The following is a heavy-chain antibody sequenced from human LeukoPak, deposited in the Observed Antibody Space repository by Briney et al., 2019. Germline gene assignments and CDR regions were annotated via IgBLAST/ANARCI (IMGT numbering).Heavy chain of an antibody. CDR2: IYLGDSDT. Sequence: GESLKISCKGARYSFTSSWIAWVRQMPGKGLEWMGIIYLGDSDTRYSPSFQGQVTISADKSISTAYLQWSSLKASDTATYFCVYCSGGSSSYGMDVWGQGTTVTVSS. V-gene: IGHV5-51*01. J-gene: IGHJ6*02. D-gene: IGHD2-15*01. CDR3: VYCSGGSSSYGMDV. CDR1: RYSFTSSW.